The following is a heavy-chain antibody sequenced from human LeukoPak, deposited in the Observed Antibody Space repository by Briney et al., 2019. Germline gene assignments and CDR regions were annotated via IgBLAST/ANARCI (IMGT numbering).Heavy chain of an antibody. J-gene: IGHJ4*02. V-gene: IGHV3-43*01. Sequence: GGSLRLSCAASGFTFDDYTMHWVRQAPGKGLEWVSLISWDGGSTYYADSVKGRFTISRDNSKNSPYLQMNSLRTEDTALYYCAKEARYYDFWSGYYSPYFDYWGQGTLVTVSS. CDR2: ISWDGGST. CDR3: AKEARYYDFWSGYYSPYFDY. CDR1: GFTFDDYT. D-gene: IGHD3-3*01.